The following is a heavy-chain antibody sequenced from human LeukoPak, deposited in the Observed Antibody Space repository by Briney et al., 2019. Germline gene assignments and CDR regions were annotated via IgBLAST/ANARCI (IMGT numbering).Heavy chain of an antibody. CDR1: GYTFTSYG. CDR3: ARDGVSSSSADFDY. D-gene: IGHD6-6*01. V-gene: IGHV1-18*01. Sequence: SVKVSCKASGYTFTSYGISWVRQAPGQGLEWMGWISAYNGNTNYAQKLQGRVTMTRNTSISTAYMELSSLRSEDTAVYYCARDGVSSSSADFDYWGQGTLVTVSS. CDR2: ISAYNGNT. J-gene: IGHJ4*02.